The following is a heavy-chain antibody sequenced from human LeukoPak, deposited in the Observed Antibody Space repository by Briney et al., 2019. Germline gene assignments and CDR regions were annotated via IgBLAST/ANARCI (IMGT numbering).Heavy chain of an antibody. CDR1: GLTFSNVW. CDR3: AKEGLLDAFDI. D-gene: IGHD1-26*01. V-gene: IGHV3-15*01. J-gene: IGHJ3*02. CDR2: IHTNIDGGII. Sequence: AGGSLRLSCVASGLTFSNVWMSWLRQAPGKGLEWVGRIHTNIDGGIIDYAAPVRGRFTISRDDSKNTLYLQMNSLKTEDTAVYYCAKEGLLDAFDIWGQGTMVTVSS.